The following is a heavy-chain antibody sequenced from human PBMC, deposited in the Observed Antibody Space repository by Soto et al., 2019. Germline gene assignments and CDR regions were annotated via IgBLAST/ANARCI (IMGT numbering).Heavy chain of an antibody. J-gene: IGHJ4*02. V-gene: IGHV4-39*01. CDR1: GDSISSNNYY. CDR2: INYSGNT. Sequence: PSETLSLTCTVSGDSISSNNYYWGWIRQPPGKGLEWIGGINYSGNTYYDPSLKSRVTISVDTSKNQFSLKLSSVTAADTAVYYCARHTPAISISDHWGQGTLVTVSS. D-gene: IGHD2-15*01. CDR3: ARHTPAISISDH.